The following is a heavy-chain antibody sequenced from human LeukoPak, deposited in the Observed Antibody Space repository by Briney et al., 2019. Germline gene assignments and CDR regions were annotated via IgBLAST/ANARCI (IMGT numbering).Heavy chain of an antibody. Sequence: GGSLRLSCAASGFTFSSYEMNWVRQAPGKGLEWVSYISSSGSTIYYADSVKGRFTISRDNAKNSLYLQMNSLRAEDTAVYYCARDRLYYDSSGYPEYFQHWGQGTLVTVSS. V-gene: IGHV3-48*03. J-gene: IGHJ1*01. CDR3: ARDRLYYDSSGYPEYFQH. CDR2: ISSSGSTI. CDR1: GFTFSSYE. D-gene: IGHD3-22*01.